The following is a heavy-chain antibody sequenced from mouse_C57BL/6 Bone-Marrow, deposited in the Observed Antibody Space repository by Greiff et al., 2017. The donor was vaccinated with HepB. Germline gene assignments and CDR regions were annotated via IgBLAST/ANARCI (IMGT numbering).Heavy chain of an antibody. CDR3: ARKIEGYWYFDV. D-gene: IGHD5-1-1*01. Sequence: VQLVESGPGLVAPSQSLSITCTVSGFSLTSYGVDWVRQSPGKGLEWLGVIWGVGSTNYNSALKSRLSISKDNSKSQVILKMNSLQTDDTAMYYCARKIEGYWYFDVWGTGTTVTVSS. CDR2: IWGVGST. CDR1: GFSLTSYG. J-gene: IGHJ1*03. V-gene: IGHV2-6*01.